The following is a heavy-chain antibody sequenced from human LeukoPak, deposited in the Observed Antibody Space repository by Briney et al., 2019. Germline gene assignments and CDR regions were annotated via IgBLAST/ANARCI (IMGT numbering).Heavy chain of an antibody. CDR1: GFTVSSNY. D-gene: IGHD3-10*01. V-gene: IGHV3-53*05. J-gene: IGHJ3*02. CDR3: ARVHDYYGSGSYYPSDAFDI. Sequence: GGSLRLSCAASGFTVSSNYMSWVRQAPGKGLEWVSVIYSGGSTYYADSVKGRFTISRDNSKNTLYLQMNSLRAEDTAVYYCARVHDYYGSGSYYPSDAFDIWGQGTMVTVSS. CDR2: IYSGGST.